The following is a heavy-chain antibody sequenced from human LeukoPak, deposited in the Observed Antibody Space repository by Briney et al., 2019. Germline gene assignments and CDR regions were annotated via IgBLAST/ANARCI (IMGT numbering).Heavy chain of an antibody. CDR2: IIPILGIA. V-gene: IGHV1-69*04. CDR3: ASLSTRITIFGVVIPPRDYYYYMDV. Sequence: SVKVSCKASRGTFSSYAISWVRQAPGQGLEWMGRIIPILGIANYAQKFQGRVTITADKSTSTAYMELSSLRSEDTAVYYCASLSTRITIFGVVIPPRDYYYYMDVWGKGTTVTVSS. J-gene: IGHJ6*03. D-gene: IGHD3-3*01. CDR1: RGTFSSYA.